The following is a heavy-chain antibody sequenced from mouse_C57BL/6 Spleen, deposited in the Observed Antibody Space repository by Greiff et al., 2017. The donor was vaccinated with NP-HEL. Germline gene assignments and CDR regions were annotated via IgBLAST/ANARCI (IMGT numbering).Heavy chain of an antibody. Sequence: VQLQQPGAELVMPGASVKLSCKASGYTFTSYWMHWVKQRPGQGLEWIGEIDPSDSYTNYNQKFKGKSTLTVDKSSSTAYMQLSSLTSEDSAVYYCARNGYSRLLDYWGQGTTLTVSS. J-gene: IGHJ2*01. CDR1: GYTFTSYW. D-gene: IGHD2-3*01. CDR3: ARNGYSRLLDY. CDR2: IDPSDSYT. V-gene: IGHV1-69*01.